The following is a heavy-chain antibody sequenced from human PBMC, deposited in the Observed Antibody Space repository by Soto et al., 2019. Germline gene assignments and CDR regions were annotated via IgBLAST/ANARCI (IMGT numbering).Heavy chain of an antibody. Sequence: GGSLRLSCVTSGFTFSDSWMNWVRQAPGKGLEWVANLNQDGSERKYVDSVKGRFTISRDNARNSVYLQIDNLSTEDTALYYCASWVYSLNYWGQGTLVTVSS. CDR1: GFTFSDSW. CDR2: LNQDGSER. D-gene: IGHD2-15*01. J-gene: IGHJ4*02. CDR3: ASWVYSLNY. V-gene: IGHV3-7*01.